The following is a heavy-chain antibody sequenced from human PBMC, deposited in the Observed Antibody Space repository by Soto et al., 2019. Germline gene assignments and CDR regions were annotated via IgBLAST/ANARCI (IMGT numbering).Heavy chain of an antibody. D-gene: IGHD6-19*01. V-gene: IGHV4-31*03. CDR1: GGSISSGGYY. CDR3: ARVRSGQWLEYYFDC. CDR2: IYYSGST. Sequence: SEILSLTCTVSGGSISSGGYYWSWIRQHPGKGLEWIGYIYYSGSTYYNPSLKSRVTISVDTSKNQFSLKLSSVTAADTAVYYCARVRSGQWLEYYFDCWGQGTLVTVSS. J-gene: IGHJ4*02.